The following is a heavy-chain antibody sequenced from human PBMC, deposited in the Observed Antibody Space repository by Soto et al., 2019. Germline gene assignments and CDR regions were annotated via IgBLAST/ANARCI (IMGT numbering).Heavy chain of an antibody. D-gene: IGHD3-10*01. J-gene: IGHJ4*02. Sequence: PSETLSLTCTVSGGSISSYYWSWIRQPPGKGLEWIGYIYYSGSTNYNPSLKSRVTISVDTSKNQFSLKLSSVTAAVTAVYYCASGSGSPSSFDYWGQGTLVTVSS. CDR1: GGSISSYY. CDR3: ASGSGSPSSFDY. CDR2: IYYSGST. V-gene: IGHV4-59*01.